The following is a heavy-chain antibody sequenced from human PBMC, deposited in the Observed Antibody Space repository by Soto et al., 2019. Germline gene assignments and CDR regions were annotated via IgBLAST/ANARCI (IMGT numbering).Heavy chain of an antibody. CDR3: ATSDYSNYSYYMDV. Sequence: GGSLRLSCAASGFTFSSYAMHWVRQAPGKGLEYVSAISSNGGSTYYANSVKGRFTISRDNSKNTLYLQMGSLRAEDMAVYYCATSDYSNYSYYMDVWGKGTTVTVSS. CDR2: ISSNGGST. V-gene: IGHV3-64*01. CDR1: GFTFSSYA. J-gene: IGHJ6*03. D-gene: IGHD4-4*01.